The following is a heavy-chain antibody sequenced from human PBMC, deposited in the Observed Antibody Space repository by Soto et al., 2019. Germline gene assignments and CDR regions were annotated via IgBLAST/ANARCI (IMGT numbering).Heavy chain of an antibody. V-gene: IGHV6-1*01. J-gene: IGHJ4*02. CDR2: TYYRSKWYN. CDR1: GDSVSSNSAA. CDR3: ARSPPKGTVTPDYFDY. Sequence: LQTLSLTCAISGDSVSSNSAAWNWIRQSPSRGLEWLGRTYYRSKWYNDYAVSVKSRITINPDTSKNQFSLQLNSVTPEDTAVYYCARSPPKGTVTPDYFDYWGQGTLVTVSS. D-gene: IGHD4-17*01.